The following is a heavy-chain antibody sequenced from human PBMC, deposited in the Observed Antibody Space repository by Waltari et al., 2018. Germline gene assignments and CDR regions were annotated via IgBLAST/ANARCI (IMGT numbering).Heavy chain of an antibody. CDR2: IYYSGST. V-gene: IGHV4-59*01. J-gene: IGHJ4*02. D-gene: IGHD3-3*01. Sequence: QVQLQESGPGLVKPSETLSLTCTVSGGYISSYYLSWIRQPPGKGLEWIGYIYYSGSTNYNPSLKSRVTISVDTSKNQFSLKLSSVTAADTAVYYCARVGAQHTIFGVVPFDYWGQGTLVTVSS. CDR3: ARVGAQHTIFGVVPFDY. CDR1: GGYISSYY.